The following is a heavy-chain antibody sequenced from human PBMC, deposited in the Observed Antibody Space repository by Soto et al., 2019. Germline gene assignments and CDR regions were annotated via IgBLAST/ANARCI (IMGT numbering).Heavy chain of an antibody. Sequence: PGGSLRLSCAGSGFTVSSHYMTWVRQAPGRGLEWVTFIHPSGDTFYADSVKGRFAISRDTSKNTLSLQMNSLRVEDTAVYYCTSGLDDAKIHHWGQGTLVTVS. CDR3: TSGLDDAKIHH. CDR1: GFTVSSHY. CDR2: IHPSGDT. D-gene: IGHD1-1*01. J-gene: IGHJ1*01. V-gene: IGHV3-66*01.